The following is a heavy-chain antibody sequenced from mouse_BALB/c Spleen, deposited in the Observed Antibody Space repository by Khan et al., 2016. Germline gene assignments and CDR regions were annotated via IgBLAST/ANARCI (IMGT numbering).Heavy chain of an antibody. J-gene: IGHJ2*01. V-gene: IGHV3-2*02. CDR1: GYSITSDYA. CDR2: ISYSGST. D-gene: IGHD1-1*01. Sequence: EVQLQESGPGLVKPSQSLSLTCTVTGYSITSDYAWNWIRQFPGNKLEWMGYISYSGSTSYNPSLKSRISITRDTSKNQFFLQLNSVTTEDTARYYCARDYYGSSYFDYWGQGTTLTVSS. CDR3: ARDYYGSSYFDY.